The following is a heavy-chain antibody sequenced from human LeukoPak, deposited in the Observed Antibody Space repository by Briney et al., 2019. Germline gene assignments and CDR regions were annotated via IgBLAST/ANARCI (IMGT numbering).Heavy chain of an antibody. CDR3: ARSQLRFLGGFDY. J-gene: IGHJ4*02. CDR2: MNPNSGNT. CDR1: GYTFTSYD. Sequence: GASVKVSCKASGYTFTSYDINWVRQATGQGLEWMGWMNPNSGNTGYAQKFQGRVTMTTDTSTSTAYMELRSLRSDDTAVYYCARSQLRFLGGFDYWGQGTLVTVSS. V-gene: IGHV1-8*01. D-gene: IGHD3-3*01.